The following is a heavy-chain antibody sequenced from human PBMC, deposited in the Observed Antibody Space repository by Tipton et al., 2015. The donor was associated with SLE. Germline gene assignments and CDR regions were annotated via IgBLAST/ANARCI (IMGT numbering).Heavy chain of an antibody. CDR1: GFTFSSYE. V-gene: IGHV3-48*03. CDR2: ISTSGSTI. CDR3: AREGVAVADYYYYGMDV. D-gene: IGHD6-19*01. Sequence: VQSGGSLRLSCAASGFTFSSYEMNWVRQAPGKGLEWVSYISTSGSTIYYADSVKGRFTISRDNAKNSLYLQMNSLRAEDTAVYYCAREGVAVADYYYYGMDVWGQGTTVTVSS. J-gene: IGHJ6*02.